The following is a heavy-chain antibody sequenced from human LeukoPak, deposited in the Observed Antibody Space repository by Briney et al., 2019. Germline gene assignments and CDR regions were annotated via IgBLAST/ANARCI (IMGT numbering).Heavy chain of an antibody. CDR3: ARGGASEQLISDD. J-gene: IGHJ4*02. D-gene: IGHD1/OR15-1a*01. CDR1: GFTFSNYA. CDR2: ITTGDST. Sequence: GGSLRLSCAASGFTFSNYAMSWVRQAPGKGLEWVSTITTGDSTYYADSVKGRFTISRDNSKNTLYLQMNSLRAEDTAVYYCARGGASEQLISDDWGQGTLIIVTS. V-gene: IGHV3-23*01.